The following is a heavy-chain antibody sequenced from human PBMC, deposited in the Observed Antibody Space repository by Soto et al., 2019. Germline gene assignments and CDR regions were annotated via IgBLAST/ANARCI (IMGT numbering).Heavy chain of an antibody. CDR1: GFTFSNAW. CDR2: IKSKTDDGAT. CDR3: TTDLDYDILTGLDF. Sequence: EVQLVESGGGLVKPGGSLRLSCAASGFTFSNAWMSWVRQAPGKGLEWVGRIKSKTDDGATDYAAPVKGRFTISRADSKNTLYLQMNSLKPEDTGVYYCTTDLDYDILTGLDFWGQGTLVTVSS. D-gene: IGHD3-9*01. J-gene: IGHJ4*02. V-gene: IGHV3-15*01.